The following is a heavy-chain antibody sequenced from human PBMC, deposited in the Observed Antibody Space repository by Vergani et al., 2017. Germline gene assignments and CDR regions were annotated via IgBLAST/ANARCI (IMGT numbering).Heavy chain of an antibody. Sequence: QVQLQQWGAGLLKPSETLSLTCAVYVGSFSGYYWSWIRQPPGKGLEWIGEINHSVSTNYNPSLKSRVPISVDTSKNQFSLKLRSVTAEDTAVYYCANDPSGSYAQYFQHWGQGTLVTVSS. CDR3: ANDPSGSYAQYFQH. J-gene: IGHJ1*01. D-gene: IGHD1-26*01. V-gene: IGHV4-34*01. CDR1: VGSFSGYY. CDR2: INHSVST.